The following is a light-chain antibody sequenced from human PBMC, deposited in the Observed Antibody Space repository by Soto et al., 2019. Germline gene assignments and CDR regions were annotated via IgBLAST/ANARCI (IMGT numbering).Light chain of an antibody. J-gene: IGLJ3*02. CDR1: SSDVVSYNY. CDR3: SSYTSSTTWV. CDR2: EVN. Sequence: QSALTQPASVSGSPGQSITISCTETSSDVVSYNYVSWYQQHPGKAPKLMIYEVNNRPSGVSNRFSGSKSGNTASLTISGLQAEDEADYYCSSYTSSTTWVFGGGTKVTVL. V-gene: IGLV2-14*01.